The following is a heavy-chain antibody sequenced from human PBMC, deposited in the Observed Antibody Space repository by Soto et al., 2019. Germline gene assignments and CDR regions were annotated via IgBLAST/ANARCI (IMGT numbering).Heavy chain of an antibody. CDR3: AGTTSHYWYYMDV. CDR2: TYYRTRWYY. V-gene: IGHV6-1*01. J-gene: IGHJ6*03. D-gene: IGHD1-7*01. Sequence: SQALSLTCVISGDSVSSNSAAWNWIRQSPSRGLEWLGRTYYRTRWYYDYAVSVRSRITVNPDTSKNQFSLQLTSVIPEDTAVYYCAGTTSHYWYYMDVWDKGTTVTVSS. CDR1: GDSVSSNSAA.